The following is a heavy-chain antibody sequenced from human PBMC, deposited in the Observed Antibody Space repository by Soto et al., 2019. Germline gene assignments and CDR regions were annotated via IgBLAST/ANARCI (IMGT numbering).Heavy chain of an antibody. CDR3: VRKNYYDSSVPFAS. CDR2: IYPGDSDT. J-gene: IGHJ4*02. CDR1: GYSFTNYW. D-gene: IGHD3-22*01. V-gene: IGHV5-51*01. Sequence: HGESLKISCKGSGYSFTNYWVGWVRQMPGKGLEWMGIIYPGDSDTRYSPSFQGQVTISADKSISTAYLQWSSLKASDTAMYSCVRKNYYDSSVPFASWGQGTLVTVSS.